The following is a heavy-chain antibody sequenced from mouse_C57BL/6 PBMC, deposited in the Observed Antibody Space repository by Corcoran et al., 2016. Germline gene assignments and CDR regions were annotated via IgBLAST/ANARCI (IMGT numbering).Heavy chain of an antibody. CDR3: AREGDYYGSREGYYAMDY. CDR2: IYPRSGNT. V-gene: IGHV1-81*01. D-gene: IGHD1-1*01. J-gene: IGHJ4*01. CDR1: GYTFTSYG. Sequence: QVQLQQSGAELARPGASVKLSCKASGYTFTSYGISWVKQRTGQGLEWIGEIYPRSGNTYYNEKFKGKATLTADKSSSTAYIELRSLTSEDSAVYFCAREGDYYGSREGYYAMDYWGQGTSVTVSS.